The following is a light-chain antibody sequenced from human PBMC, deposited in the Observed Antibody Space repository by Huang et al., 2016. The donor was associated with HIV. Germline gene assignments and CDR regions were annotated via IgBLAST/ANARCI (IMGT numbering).Light chain of an antibody. Sequence: DIQMTQSPSSLSASIGDRITISCRASQGIGTYLAWYQHKPGKVPTLLIYAASTLQSGVPSRFRGSGSGTNFTLTIGSLQPEDVASYYCQKYNNVPRTFGHGTKVEIK. V-gene: IGKV1-27*01. CDR1: QGIGTY. CDR3: QKYNNVPRT. CDR2: AAS. J-gene: IGKJ1*01.